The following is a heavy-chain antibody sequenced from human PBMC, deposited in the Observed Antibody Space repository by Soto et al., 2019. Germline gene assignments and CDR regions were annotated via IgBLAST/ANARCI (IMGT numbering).Heavy chain of an antibody. Sequence: PXGSLRLSCAASGFTFSSYAMSWVRQAPGKGLEWVLGISGSGDSAYYADSVKGRFTISRDNSKNTLYVQMNSLRAEDTAVYYCALGYSFAPFDPWGQGTLVTVSS. V-gene: IGHV3-23*01. CDR1: GFTFSSYA. CDR3: ALGYSFAPFDP. D-gene: IGHD5-18*01. CDR2: ISGSGDSA. J-gene: IGHJ5*02.